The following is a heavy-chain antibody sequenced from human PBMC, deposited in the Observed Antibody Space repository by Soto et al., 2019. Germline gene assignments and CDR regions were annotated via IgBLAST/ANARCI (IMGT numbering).Heavy chain of an antibody. D-gene: IGHD2-21*01. V-gene: IGHV3-33*01. CDR1: GFTFSSYG. CDR3: ARVAREGTIYYYYGMDV. CDR2: IWYDGSNK. Sequence: GGSLRLSCAASGFTFSSYGMHWVRQAPGKGLEWVAVIWYDGSNKYYADSVKGRFTISRDNSKNTLYLQMNSLRAEDTAVYYCARVAREGTIYYYYGMDVWGQGTTVTVSS. J-gene: IGHJ6*02.